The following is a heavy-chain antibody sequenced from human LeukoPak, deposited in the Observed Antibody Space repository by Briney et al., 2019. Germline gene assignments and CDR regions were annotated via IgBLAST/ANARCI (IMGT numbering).Heavy chain of an antibody. CDR3: ATYTRTSFDH. V-gene: IGHV3-23*01. D-gene: IGHD3-16*01. CDR2: ISGDGSDA. J-gene: IGHJ4*02. Sequence: GGSLRLSCAASGFTFSSYAMIWVRQAPGKGLEWVSTISGDGSDAYYADSVRGRFTISRGNSMDTLYLQLNNLRAEDTAIYYCATYTRTSFDHWGQGTLVTVSS. CDR1: GFTFSSYA.